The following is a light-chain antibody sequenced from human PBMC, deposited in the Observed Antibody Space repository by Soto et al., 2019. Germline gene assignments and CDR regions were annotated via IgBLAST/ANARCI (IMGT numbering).Light chain of an antibody. CDR3: AAWDDSLSGRV. J-gene: IGLJ3*02. CDR2: NND. Sequence: QAVVTQPPSASGNPGQRVTMSCSGSGSNIGPNYVYWFQQFPGTAPKLLIYNNDQRPSGVPDRFSGSKSGTSASLDISGLRSEDEADYYCAAWDDSLSGRVFGGGTKLTVL. CDR1: GSNIGPNY. V-gene: IGLV1-47*02.